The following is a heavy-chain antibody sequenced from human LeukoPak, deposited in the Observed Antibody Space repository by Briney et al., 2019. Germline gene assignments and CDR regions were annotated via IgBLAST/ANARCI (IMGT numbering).Heavy chain of an antibody. CDR1: GYTFTSYG. CDR2: ISAYNGNT. J-gene: IGHJ3*02. D-gene: IGHD3-22*01. CDR3: ASPSYYDSSGYANDAFDI. V-gene: IGHV1-18*01. Sequence: VASVKVSCKASGYTFTSYGISWVRQAPGQGLEWMGWISAYNGNTNYAQKLQGRVTMTTDTSTSTAYMELRSLRSDDTAVYYCASPSYYDSSGYANDAFDIWGQGTMVTVPS.